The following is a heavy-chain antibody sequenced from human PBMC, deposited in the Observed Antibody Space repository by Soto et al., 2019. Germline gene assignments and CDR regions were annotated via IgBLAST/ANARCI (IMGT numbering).Heavy chain of an antibody. Sequence: EVQLVESGGGLVQPGRSLRLSCAASGFTFDDYAMHWVRQAPGKGLEWVSRITWESGSIVYADSVKGRFTISRDNAKNSLYLQMSSRRAEDTALYYCTSAAENNDEGVIVSHPGFASWGQGGLVTVCS. J-gene: IGHJ4*02. D-gene: IGHD3-16*02. CDR1: GFTFDDYA. CDR3: TSAAENNDEGVIVSHPGFAS. CDR2: ITWESGSI. V-gene: IGHV3-9*01.